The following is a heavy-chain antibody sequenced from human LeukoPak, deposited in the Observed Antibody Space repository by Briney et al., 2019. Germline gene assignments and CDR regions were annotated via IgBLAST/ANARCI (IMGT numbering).Heavy chain of an antibody. D-gene: IGHD5-18*01. Sequence: GESLNISCTGSGYSFTSYCIGWVRPMRGKGLEWMGIIIPGDANTRYSPSFQGQVTISADKSISTAYLQWSSLKASDTAMYYCARHQSYGPTNNFDYWGQGTLVTVSS. J-gene: IGHJ4*02. CDR2: IIPGDANT. CDR1: GYSFTSYC. V-gene: IGHV5-51*01. CDR3: ARHQSYGPTNNFDY.